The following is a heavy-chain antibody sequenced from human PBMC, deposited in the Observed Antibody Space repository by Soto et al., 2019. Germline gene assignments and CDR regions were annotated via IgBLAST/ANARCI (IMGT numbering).Heavy chain of an antibody. CDR3: ALYRYFDFWSGYSPGGFDP. CDR2: INHSGST. CDR1: GGSFSGYY. V-gene: IGHV4-34*01. D-gene: IGHD3-3*01. Sequence: SETLSLTCAVYGGSFSGYYWSWIRQPPGKGLEWIGEINHSGSTNYNPSLKSRVTISVDTSKNQFSLKLSSVTAADTAVYYCALYRYFDFWSGYSPGGFDPWGQGTLVTVSS. J-gene: IGHJ5*02.